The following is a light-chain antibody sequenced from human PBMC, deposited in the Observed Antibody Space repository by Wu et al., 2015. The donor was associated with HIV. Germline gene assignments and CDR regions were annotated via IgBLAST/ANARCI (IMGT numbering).Light chain of an antibody. V-gene: IGKV1-5*03. CDR2: KAS. Sequence: DIQMTQSPSTLSASVGDRVTITCWASQYISRWLAWYQQKPGKAPKLLIYKASSLESGVPSRFSGSESGTQFTLTISSLQPDDFATYYCQQYHSYPYTFGQGTKLEIK. J-gene: IGKJ2*01. CDR1: QYISRW. CDR3: QQYHSYPYT.